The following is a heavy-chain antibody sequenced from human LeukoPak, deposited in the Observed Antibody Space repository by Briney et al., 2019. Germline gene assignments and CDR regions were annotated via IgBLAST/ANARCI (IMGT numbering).Heavy chain of an antibody. Sequence: SETLSLTCTVSGDSLSSHYSSWIRHPPGKGLEWIGYIYGSGSTHYDPSLRSRVTISEDTSKNQFSLKLTSVTAADTAVYYCARNVGWYSHDSWGQGTLVTVSS. CDR1: GDSLSSHY. V-gene: IGHV4-59*08. CDR2: IYGSGST. CDR3: ARNVGWYSHDS. D-gene: IGHD6-19*01. J-gene: IGHJ4*02.